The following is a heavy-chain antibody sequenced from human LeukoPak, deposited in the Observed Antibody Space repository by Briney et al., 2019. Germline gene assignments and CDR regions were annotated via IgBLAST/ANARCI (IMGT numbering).Heavy chain of an antibody. CDR3: ATRRVGAAYFDY. Sequence: SETLSLTCTVSGGFITSYYXXXXXQPPGXXXXWIGXXXYTGTTTXXXXXXXXVTXSVXTSKNQFSLKLSSVTAADTAVYYCATRRVGAAYFDYWGQGTLVTVSS. D-gene: IGHD1-26*01. J-gene: IGHJ4*02. CDR1: GGFITSYY. V-gene: IGHV4-59*01. CDR2: XXYTGTT.